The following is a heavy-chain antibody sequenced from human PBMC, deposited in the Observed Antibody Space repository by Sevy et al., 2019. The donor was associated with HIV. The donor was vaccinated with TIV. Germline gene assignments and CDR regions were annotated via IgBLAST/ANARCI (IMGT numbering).Heavy chain of an antibody. Sequence: ASVKGSCKVSGYTFTTYRIFWVRQAPGQGLESMGWISPHNGNANSAQKLQGRVIMTTDTSTSTAYMELRSLRSDDTAVYYCARVPTYYYGSRTYFDYWGQGTLVTVSS. J-gene: IGHJ4*02. CDR3: ARVPTYYYGSRTYFDY. D-gene: IGHD3-10*01. V-gene: IGHV1-18*01. CDR2: ISPHNGNA. CDR1: GYTFTTYR.